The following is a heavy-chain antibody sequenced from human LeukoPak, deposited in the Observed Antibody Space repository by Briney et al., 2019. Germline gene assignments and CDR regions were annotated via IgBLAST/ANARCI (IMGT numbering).Heavy chain of an antibody. CDR2: IRYDGNDK. CDR3: AKDLMRDRWFGES. J-gene: IGHJ5*02. D-gene: IGHD3-10*01. Sequence: GGSLRLSCAASGFTFSSYGMQWVRQAPGKGLEWVAFIRYDGNDKFYAKSVKGRFTISRDTSRNTLYLQMNSLRLEDTAVYYCAKDLMRDRWFGESWGQGTLVTVSS. V-gene: IGHV3-30*02. CDR1: GFTFSSYG.